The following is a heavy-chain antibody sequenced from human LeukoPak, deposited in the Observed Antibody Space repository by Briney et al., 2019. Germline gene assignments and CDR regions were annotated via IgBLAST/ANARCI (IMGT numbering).Heavy chain of an antibody. CDR1: GGSFSGYY. J-gene: IGHJ5*02. Sequence: SETLSPTCAVYGGSFSGYYWSWIRQPPGKGLEWIGEINHSGSTNYNPSLKSRVTISVDTSKNQFSLKLSSVTAADTAVYYCARLWIAAAGNWFDPWGQGTLVTVSS. V-gene: IGHV4-34*01. CDR2: INHSGST. CDR3: ARLWIAAAGNWFDP. D-gene: IGHD6-13*01.